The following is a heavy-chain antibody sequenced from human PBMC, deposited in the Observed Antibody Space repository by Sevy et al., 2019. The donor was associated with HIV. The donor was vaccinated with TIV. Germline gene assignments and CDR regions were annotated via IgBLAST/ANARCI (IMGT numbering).Heavy chain of an antibody. Sequence: GGSLRLSCTTSGFTLGDYAMNWVRQAPGKGLEWVGFMRSKPFAGTTEYAASVKGRFTISTDDSEASAHLQMNGLRTEDTGVYYCIRGRLLGYTAMVPDYWGQGTLVTVSS. V-gene: IGHV3-49*04. J-gene: IGHJ4*02. CDR3: IRGRLLGYTAMVPDY. CDR1: GFTLGDYA. CDR2: MRSKPFAGTT. D-gene: IGHD5-18*01.